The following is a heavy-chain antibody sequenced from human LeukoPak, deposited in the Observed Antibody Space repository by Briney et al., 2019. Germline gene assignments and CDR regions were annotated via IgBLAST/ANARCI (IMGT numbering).Heavy chain of an antibody. J-gene: IGHJ4*02. CDR3: AKGDVSDIGSWYGDYFDY. Sequence: PGGSLRLSCEASGFTFSDYGMHWVRQAPREGLEWVAVVSADQSHKEYADSVKGRVTISRDNSRNTLYLQLNSLRNEDTAVYYCAKGDVSDIGSWYGDYFDYWGQGTLVTVSS. CDR2: VSADQSHK. CDR1: GFTFSDYG. V-gene: IGHV3-30*18. D-gene: IGHD6-13*01.